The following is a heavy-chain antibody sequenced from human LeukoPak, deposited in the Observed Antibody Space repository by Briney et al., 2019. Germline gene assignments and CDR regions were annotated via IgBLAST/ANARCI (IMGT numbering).Heavy chain of an antibody. V-gene: IGHV3-30*02. J-gene: IGHJ5*02. Sequence: GGSLRLSCAASGFTFSSYGMHWVRQAPGKGLEWVAFIRYDGSNKYYADSVKGRFTTSRDNSKNTLYLQMNSLRAEDTAVYYCAKDPDYSNPNWFDPWGQGTLVTVSS. CDR3: AKDPDYSNPNWFDP. CDR2: IRYDGSNK. D-gene: IGHD4-11*01. CDR1: GFTFSSYG.